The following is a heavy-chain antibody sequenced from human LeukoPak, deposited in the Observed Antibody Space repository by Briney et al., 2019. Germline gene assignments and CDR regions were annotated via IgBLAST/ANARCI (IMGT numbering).Heavy chain of an antibody. J-gene: IGHJ4*02. CDR1: GFTFSSYA. CDR3: AKRLYSYGYYY. Sequence: GGSLRLSCAASGFTFSSYAMSWVRQAPGKGLEWVSAISGSGGSTYYADSVKGRFIISRDNSKNTLYLQMNSLRAEDTAVYYCAKRLYSYGYYYWGQGTLVTVSS. D-gene: IGHD5-18*01. V-gene: IGHV3-23*01. CDR2: ISGSGGST.